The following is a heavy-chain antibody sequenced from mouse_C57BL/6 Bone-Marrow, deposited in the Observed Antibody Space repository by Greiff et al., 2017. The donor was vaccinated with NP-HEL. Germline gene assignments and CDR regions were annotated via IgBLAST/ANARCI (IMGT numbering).Heavy chain of an antibody. Sequence: QVQLQQPGAELVKPGASVKLSCKASGYTFTSYWMHWVKQRPGQGLEWIGMIHPNSGSTNYNEKFKSKATLTVDKSSSTAYMQLSSLTSEDSAVYYCARPLYGSSYGAWFAYWGQGTLVTVSA. CDR2: IHPNSGST. CDR3: ARPLYGSSYGAWFAY. CDR1: GYTFTSYW. J-gene: IGHJ3*01. V-gene: IGHV1-64*01. D-gene: IGHD1-1*01.